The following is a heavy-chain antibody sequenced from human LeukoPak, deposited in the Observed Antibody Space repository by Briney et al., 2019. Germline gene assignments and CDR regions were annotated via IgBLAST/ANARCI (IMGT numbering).Heavy chain of an antibody. D-gene: IGHD3-3*01. CDR2: INWNGGST. CDR3: ARVGDPQVRPGSYDFWSGYFPGSKYYYYYMDV. CDR1: GFIFSSFS. Sequence: PGGSLRLPCAASGFIFSSFSMNWVRQAPGKGLEWVSGINWNGGSTGYADSVKGRFTISRDNAKNSLYLQMNSLRAEDTALYYCARVGDPQVRPGSYDFWSGYFPGSKYYYYYMDVWGKGTTVTVSS. J-gene: IGHJ6*03. V-gene: IGHV3-20*04.